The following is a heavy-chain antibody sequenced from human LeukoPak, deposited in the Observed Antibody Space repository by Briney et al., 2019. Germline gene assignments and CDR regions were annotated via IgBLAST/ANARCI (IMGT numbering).Heavy chain of an antibody. D-gene: IGHD5-18*01. Sequence: ASVKVSCEASGYTFTGYYMHWVRQAPGQGLEWMGRINPNSGGTNYAQKFQGRVTMTRDTSISTAYMELSRLRSDDTAVYYCASTVDTAAYDAFDIWGQGTMVTVSS. V-gene: IGHV1-2*06. CDR2: INPNSGGT. J-gene: IGHJ3*02. CDR1: GYTFTGYY. CDR3: ASTVDTAAYDAFDI.